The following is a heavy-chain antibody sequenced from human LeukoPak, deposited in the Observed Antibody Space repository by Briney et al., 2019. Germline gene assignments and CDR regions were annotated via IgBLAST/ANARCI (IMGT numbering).Heavy chain of an antibody. CDR3: ARDRFGGWYGY. D-gene: IGHD6-19*01. Sequence: SETLSLTCIVSGASISSYYWTWIRQPPGKRLEWIGYISNTGRPTYNPSLKSRVTISADTSKNQFSLILSSVTAADTAVYYCARDRFGGWYGYWGQGTLVTVSS. V-gene: IGHV4-59*12. CDR2: ISNTGRP. J-gene: IGHJ4*02. CDR1: GASISSYY.